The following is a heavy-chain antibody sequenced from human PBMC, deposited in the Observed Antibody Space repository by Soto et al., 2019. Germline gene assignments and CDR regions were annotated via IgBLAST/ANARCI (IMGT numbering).Heavy chain of an antibody. CDR3: STQSEGATSYFDS. CDR1: TFTFTSSA. Sequence: QMQLVQSGPEVKKPGTSVKVSCKASTFTFTSSAVQWVRQARGQRLEWIGWIVVGSGNTKYAQNFKERVTITRDMSSGTAYLELSSLRSGDTAVYFCSTQSEGATSYFDSWGQGTLLTVSS. V-gene: IGHV1-58*01. D-gene: IGHD3-16*01. J-gene: IGHJ4*02. CDR2: IVVGSGNT.